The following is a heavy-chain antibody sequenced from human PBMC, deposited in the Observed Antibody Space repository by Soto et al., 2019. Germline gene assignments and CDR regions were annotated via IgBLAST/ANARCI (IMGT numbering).Heavy chain of an antibody. V-gene: IGHV4-34*01. CDR1: GGSFSGYD. J-gene: IGHJ3*02. D-gene: IGHD6-13*01. Sequence: QVQLQQWGAGLLKPSETLSLTCAVYGGSFSGYDWSWIRQPPGKGLAWIGEINHSGSTNYNPSLKSRETISADTSKNQFSLKLSSVTAADTAVYYCARGVSARPDISWALISHAFDIWGQGTMVTVSS. CDR2: INHSGST. CDR3: ARGVSARPDISWALISHAFDI.